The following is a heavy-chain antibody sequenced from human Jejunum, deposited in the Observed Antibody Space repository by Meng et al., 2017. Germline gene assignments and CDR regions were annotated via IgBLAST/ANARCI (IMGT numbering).Heavy chain of an antibody. CDR1: GFSFSSYW. D-gene: IGHD3-16*01. CDR3: AKLTSL. Sequence: EVQLVESGGGLVQPGGSLRLSCAASGFSFSSYWMHWVRQAPGKGLVWVSTFTGTTTSTYYADSVKGRFTISRDNSKNTLYLQMNSLRAEDTAVYYCAKLTSLWGQGTLVTVSS. CDR2: FTGTTTST. V-gene: IGHV3-23*04. J-gene: IGHJ4*02.